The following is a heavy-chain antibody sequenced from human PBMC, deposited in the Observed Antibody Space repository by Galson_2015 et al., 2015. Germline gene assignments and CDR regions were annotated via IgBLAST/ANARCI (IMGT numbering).Heavy chain of an antibody. CDR2: ISSSGSTI. CDR1: GFTSNSYS. V-gene: IGHV3-48*02. J-gene: IGHJ4*02. CDR3: ARDQYCSGGSCYWGFDY. Sequence: SLRLSCAASGFTSNSYSMNWVRQAPGKGLEWVSYISSSGSTIYYADSVKGRFTISRDNARNSLYLQMNSLKDEDTAVYYCARDQYCSGGSCYWGFDYWGQGTLVTVSS. D-gene: IGHD2-15*01.